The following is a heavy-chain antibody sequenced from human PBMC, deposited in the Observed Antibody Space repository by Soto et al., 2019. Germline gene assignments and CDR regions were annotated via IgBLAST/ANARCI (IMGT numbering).Heavy chain of an antibody. CDR2: IYWDDDK. CDR3: AHRPPSGYYRGYYFDC. J-gene: IGHJ4*02. V-gene: IGHV2-5*02. D-gene: IGHD3-22*01. CDR1: GFSLSTSGVG. Sequence: QITLKESGPTLVKPTQTLTLTCTFSGFSLSTSGVGVGWIRQPPGKALEWLALIYWDDDKRYSPSLKSRLTITKDTSKHQVVLTMTNMDPVDTATYYCAHRPPSGYYRGYYFDCWGQGTLVTVSS.